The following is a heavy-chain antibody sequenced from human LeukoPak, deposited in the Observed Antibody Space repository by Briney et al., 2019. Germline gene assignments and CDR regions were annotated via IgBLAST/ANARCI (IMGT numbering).Heavy chain of an antibody. Sequence: SETLSLTCTVSGGSISGSSYYWSWIRQPPGKGLEWIGYIYYSGSANYNPSLKSRVTISVDTSKNQFSLNLSSVTAADTAVYYCARVLGRSWAVMDVWGQGTSVAVSS. CDR2: IYYSGSA. CDR3: ARVLGRSWAVMDV. D-gene: IGHD6-13*01. V-gene: IGHV4-61*01. CDR1: GGSISGSSYY. J-gene: IGHJ6*02.